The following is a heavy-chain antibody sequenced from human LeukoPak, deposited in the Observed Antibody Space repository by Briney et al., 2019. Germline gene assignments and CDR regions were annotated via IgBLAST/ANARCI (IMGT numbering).Heavy chain of an antibody. CDR2: IRYDGSNK. Sequence: GGSLRLSCAASGLTFSSYGMHWVRQAPGKWLEWVAFIRYDGSNKYYADSVKGRFTISRDNSKNTLYLQMNSLRAEDTAVYYCAKDSDEYGSGSYYLFDYWGQGTLVTVSS. CDR1: GLTFSSYG. CDR3: AKDSDEYGSGSYYLFDY. D-gene: IGHD3-10*01. V-gene: IGHV3-30*02. J-gene: IGHJ4*02.